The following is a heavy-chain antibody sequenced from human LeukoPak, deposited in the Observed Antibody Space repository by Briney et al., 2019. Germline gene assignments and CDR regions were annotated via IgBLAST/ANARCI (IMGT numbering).Heavy chain of an antibody. CDR2: ISGSGGST. D-gene: IGHD4/OR15-4a*01. Sequence: GGSLRLSCAASGFTFSSYAMSWVRQAPGKGLEWISGISGSGGSTYYADSVKGRFTISRDNSKNTLYLQMNSLRAEDTAVYYCARRAGAYSHPYDYWGQGTLVTVSS. CDR3: ARRAGAYSHPYDY. V-gene: IGHV3-23*01. CDR1: GFTFSSYA. J-gene: IGHJ4*02.